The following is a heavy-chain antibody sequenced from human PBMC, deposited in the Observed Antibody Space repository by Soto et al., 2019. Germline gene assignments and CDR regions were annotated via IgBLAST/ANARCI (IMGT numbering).Heavy chain of an antibody. CDR2: INYSGST. V-gene: IGHV4-34*01. D-gene: IGHD4-17*01. CDR1: GGAFSGYY. CDR3: ARDAGENFEY. J-gene: IGHJ4*02. Sequence: PSYTLSLTCAVGGGAFSGYYWIWIRQPPGKGLEWIGYINYSGSTNYNPSLKSRVTISVDTSKNQFSLKLSSVTAADTAVYYCARDAGENFEYWGQGTLVTVSS.